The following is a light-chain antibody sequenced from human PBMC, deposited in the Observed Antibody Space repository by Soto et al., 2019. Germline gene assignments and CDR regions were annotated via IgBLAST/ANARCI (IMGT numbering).Light chain of an antibody. V-gene: IGKV3-20*01. CDR2: GAS. J-gene: IGKJ2*01. CDR3: QQYGSSSYT. CDR1: QSISSSY. Sequence: EIVLTQSPXTLSLSPGERATLSCRASQSISSSYLTWYQHKPGQAPRLLIYGASSRATGIPDRFSGSGSGTDFILTISRLEPEDFAVYYCQQYGSSSYTFGQGTQLEIK.